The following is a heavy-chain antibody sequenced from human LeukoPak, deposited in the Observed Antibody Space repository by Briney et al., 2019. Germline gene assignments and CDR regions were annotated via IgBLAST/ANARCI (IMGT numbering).Heavy chain of an antibody. CDR1: GGSISSGDYY. CDR2: IYYSGST. Sequence: SETLSLTCTVSGGSISSGDYYWSWIRQPPGKGLEWIGYIYYSGSTYYNPSLKSRVAISVGTSKNQFSLKLSSVTAADTAVYYCARGTGAESPNFDYWGQGTLVTVSS. J-gene: IGHJ4*02. CDR3: ARGTGAESPNFDY. D-gene: IGHD1-26*01. V-gene: IGHV4-30-4*01.